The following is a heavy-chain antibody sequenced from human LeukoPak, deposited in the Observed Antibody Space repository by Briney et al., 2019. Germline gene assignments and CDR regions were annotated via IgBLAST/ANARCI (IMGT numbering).Heavy chain of an antibody. CDR3: ARDYYYYMDV. CDR1: GFTFSSSW. CDR2: IKTDGSQI. Sequence: PGGSLRLSCAASGFTFSSSWMSWVRQAPGKGLEWVANIKTDGSQIYYVDSVKGRFTISRDNAKNSLYLQMNSLRAEDTAVYYCARDYYYYMDVWGKGTTVTVSS. J-gene: IGHJ6*03. V-gene: IGHV3-7*01.